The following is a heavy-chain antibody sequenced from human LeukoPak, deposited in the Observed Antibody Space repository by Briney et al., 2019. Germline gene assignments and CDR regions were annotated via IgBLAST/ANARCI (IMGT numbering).Heavy chain of an antibody. Sequence: SETLSLTCTVSGGSISSGSYYWSWIRQPAGKGLEWIGHIYTSGSTNYNPSLKSRVTISVDTSKNQFSLKLSSVTAADTAVYYCEVHSSGWMTPYYFDYWGQGTLVTVSS. CDR2: IYTSGST. J-gene: IGHJ4*02. V-gene: IGHV4-61*09. CDR1: GGSISSGSYY. D-gene: IGHD6-19*01. CDR3: EVHSSGWMTPYYFDY.